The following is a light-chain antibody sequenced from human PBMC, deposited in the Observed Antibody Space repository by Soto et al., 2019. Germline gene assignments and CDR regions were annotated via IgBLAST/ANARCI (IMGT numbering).Light chain of an antibody. CDR2: DVS. J-gene: IGLJ1*01. Sequence: QSALTQPTSVSGSPGQSITISCTGTSSDVGVYNFVSWYQQHPGKVPNLRIFDVSNRHSGVSDRFSGSKSGNTASLTISGLQAEDEGDSDCGSYTRSSTHVFGSGTKVTVL. V-gene: IGLV2-14*03. CDR1: SSDVGVYNF. CDR3: GSYTRSSTHV.